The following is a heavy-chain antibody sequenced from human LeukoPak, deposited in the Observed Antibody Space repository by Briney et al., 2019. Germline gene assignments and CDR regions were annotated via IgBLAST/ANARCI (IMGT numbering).Heavy chain of an antibody. CDR1: AFTFSSYE. D-gene: IGHD7-27*01. Sequence: AGSLRLSCAASAFTFSSYETNWVRQAPGKGLEWISYITSTSNSIYYAESVKGRFTISRDNTKNSLYLQMDSLRVEDTALYFCTASLGPRDYWGQGILVTVSS. CDR2: ITSTSNSI. V-gene: IGHV3-48*03. J-gene: IGHJ4*02. CDR3: TASLGPRDY.